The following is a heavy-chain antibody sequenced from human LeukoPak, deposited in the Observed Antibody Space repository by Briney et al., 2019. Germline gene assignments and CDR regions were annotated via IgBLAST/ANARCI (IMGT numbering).Heavy chain of an antibody. D-gene: IGHD3-22*01. CDR2: LYYSGNT. CDR3: ARHPHYYFDNSAR. CDR1: ADFISTSNSY. J-gene: IGHJ4*02. V-gene: IGHV4-39*01. Sequence: SETLSLTCTVSADFISTSNSYWGWIRQPPGKGLEWIGSLYYSGNTYYNPSLKSRVTISVDTSKNQLSLRLSSVTAADTAVYYCARHPHYYFDNSARWGQGTLVTVSS.